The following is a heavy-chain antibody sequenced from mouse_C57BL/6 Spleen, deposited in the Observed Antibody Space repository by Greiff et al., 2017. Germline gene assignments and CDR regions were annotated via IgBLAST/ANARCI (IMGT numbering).Heavy chain of an antibody. D-gene: IGHD1-1*01. J-gene: IGHJ1*03. CDR3: ARDGYYYGSSYWYCDV. Sequence: EVKLVESGGGLVKPGGSLKLSCAASGFTFSSYAMSWVRQTPEKRLEWVATISDGGSYTYYPDNVKGRFTISRDNAKNNLYLQMSHLKSEDTAMYYCARDGYYYGSSYWYCDVWGTGTTVTVSS. CDR1: GFTFSSYA. V-gene: IGHV5-4*03. CDR2: ISDGGSYT.